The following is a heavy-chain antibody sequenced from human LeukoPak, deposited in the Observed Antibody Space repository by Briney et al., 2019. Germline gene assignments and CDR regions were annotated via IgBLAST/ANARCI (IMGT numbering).Heavy chain of an antibody. CDR3: AKFPPVSITLSTTDY. V-gene: IGHV3-30*02. CDR1: GFIFSSYS. J-gene: IGHJ4*02. CDR2: IQYDGSNK. D-gene: IGHD5/OR15-5a*01. Sequence: PGGSLRLSCAASGFIFSSYSMKWVRQAPGKGLEWVAFIQYDGSNKYYADSVKGRFTISRDNSKNTLYLQMNSLRTEDTAVYYCAKFPPVSITLSTTDYWGQGTLVTVSS.